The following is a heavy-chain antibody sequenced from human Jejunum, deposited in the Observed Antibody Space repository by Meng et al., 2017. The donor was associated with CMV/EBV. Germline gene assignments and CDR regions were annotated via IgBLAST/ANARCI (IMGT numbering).Heavy chain of an antibody. CDR3: AREAFSGGYDEGFDP. V-gene: IGHV3-30*01. D-gene: IGHD5-12*01. J-gene: IGHJ5*02. CDR1: GFILSTYA. Sequence: SGFILSTYAMHWVRQAPGKGLEWLAVISYDGSHKYYADSVKGRFTISKDNSNNTLYLQMNSLRAEDTAVYYCAREAFSGGYDEGFDPWGQGTLVTVSS. CDR2: ISYDGSHK.